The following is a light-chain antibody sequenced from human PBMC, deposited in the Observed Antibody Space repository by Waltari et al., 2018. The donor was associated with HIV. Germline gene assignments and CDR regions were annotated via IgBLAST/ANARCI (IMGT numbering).Light chain of an antibody. V-gene: IGKV3-20*01. CDR2: GAS. CDR1: QSVNNGD. CDR3: QQYGSSPIT. J-gene: IGKJ5*01. Sequence: EVVLTQSPGTLSLSPGDRATLSCRASQSVNNGDLAWYQQRPGQAPRLLIYGASTRATGIPDRFSGSGSGTDFTLTISRLEPEDFAVYYCQQYGSSPITFGQGTRLEIK.